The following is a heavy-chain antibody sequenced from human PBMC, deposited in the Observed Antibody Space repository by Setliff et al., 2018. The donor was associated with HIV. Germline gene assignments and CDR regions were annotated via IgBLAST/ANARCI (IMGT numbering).Heavy chain of an antibody. CDR3: ARPTLGIGGGSTFDY. CDR2: IHFSGST. Sequence: SETLSLTCTVSGASITTSSYYWGWIRQPPGKGLEWIGNIHFSGSTYYNPSLKSRVIISVDRPQNQFSLTLISVTAADTAVYYCARPTLGIGGGSTFDYWGQGILVTVSS. J-gene: IGHJ4*02. D-gene: IGHD3-3*01. CDR1: GASITTSSYY. V-gene: IGHV4-39*01.